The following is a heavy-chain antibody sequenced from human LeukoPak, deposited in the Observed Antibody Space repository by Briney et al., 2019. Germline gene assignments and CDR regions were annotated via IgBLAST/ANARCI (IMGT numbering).Heavy chain of an antibody. CDR1: GFTFSSSS. V-gene: IGHV3-21*01. J-gene: IGHJ4*02. D-gene: IGHD1-26*01. CDR3: ARALASGSSAFDY. Sequence: GGSLRLSCAPSGFTFSSSSMNWVRQAPEGRLEWVSSFRSSSGHIYFTNSEKGRFTISIDNTKSSVYLQMNSLIAEDTAVYYCARALASGSSAFDYWGQGTLVTVSS. CDR2: FRSSSGHI.